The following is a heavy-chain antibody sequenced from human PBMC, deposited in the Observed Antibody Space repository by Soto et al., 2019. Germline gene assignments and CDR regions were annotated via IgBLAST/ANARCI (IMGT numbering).Heavy chain of an antibody. CDR3: AKQRAGYGSGSDTYYFDF. Sequence: GSLRLSCAASGFTFSSYGMNWVRQAPGKGLEWVSALSGSGGTTYYADSVRGRFTISRDNSKNTLFLQMNSLRAEDTALYYCAKQRAGYGSGSDTYYFDFWGQGTPVTVSS. CDR2: LSGSGGTT. D-gene: IGHD3-10*01. V-gene: IGHV3-23*01. J-gene: IGHJ4*02. CDR1: GFTFSSYG.